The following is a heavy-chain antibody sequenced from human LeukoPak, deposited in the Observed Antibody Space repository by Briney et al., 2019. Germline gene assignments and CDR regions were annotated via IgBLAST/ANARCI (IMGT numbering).Heavy chain of an antibody. CDR3: ARGPYGSGSYY. D-gene: IGHD3-10*01. CDR1: GGSISSGDYY. Sequence: PSQTLSLTCTVAGGSISSGDYYWSWIRQPPGKGLEWIGYIYYSGTTYYNPSLKSRVTISVDTSKNQFSLKLTSVTAADTAVYFCARGPYGSGSYYWGQGTLVTVSS. CDR2: IYYSGTT. V-gene: IGHV4-30-4*01. J-gene: IGHJ4*02.